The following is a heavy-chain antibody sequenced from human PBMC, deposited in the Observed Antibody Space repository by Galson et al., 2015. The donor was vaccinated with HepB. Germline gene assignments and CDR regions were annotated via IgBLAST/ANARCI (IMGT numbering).Heavy chain of an antibody. CDR3: ARDVDGNYLFDY. J-gene: IGHJ4*02. V-gene: IGHV4-4*07. D-gene: IGHD1-7*01. CDR2: ISVSEST. Sequence: PAGKGLEWIGRISVSESTKYNPPLKSRVSLSIDRSKKHFSLKLSSLTAADTAVYYCARDVDGNYLFDYWGQGILVTVSS.